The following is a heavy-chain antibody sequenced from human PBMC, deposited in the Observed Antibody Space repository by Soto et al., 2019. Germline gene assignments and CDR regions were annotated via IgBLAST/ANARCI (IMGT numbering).Heavy chain of an antibody. CDR3: ARVEPYYDILTGYSNGWYFDY. CDR1: GFTFSDYA. D-gene: IGHD3-9*01. CDR2: IWHDGTNK. J-gene: IGHJ4*02. V-gene: IGHV3-33*01. Sequence: PGGSLRLSCAASGFTFSDYAMHWVRQAPGKGLEWVAVIWHDGTNKYYADSVEGRFTISRDNSKNTLYLQMNSLRAEDTAVYYCARVEPYYDILTGYSNGWYFDYWGQGT.